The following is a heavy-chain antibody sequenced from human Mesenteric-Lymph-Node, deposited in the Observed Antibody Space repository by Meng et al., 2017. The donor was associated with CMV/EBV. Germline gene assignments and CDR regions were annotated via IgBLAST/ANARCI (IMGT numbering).Heavy chain of an antibody. D-gene: IGHD5-18*01. J-gene: IGHJ4*02. CDR1: GFTFDDYA. CDR2: ISWNSGSI. Sequence: SLKISCAASGFTFDDYAMHWVRQAPGKGLEWVSGISWNSGSIGYADSVKGRFTISRDNAENTLYLQMNSLRAEDTAVYYCARGGGYSYGFIDYWGQGTLVTVSS. V-gene: IGHV3-9*01. CDR3: ARGGGYSYGFIDY.